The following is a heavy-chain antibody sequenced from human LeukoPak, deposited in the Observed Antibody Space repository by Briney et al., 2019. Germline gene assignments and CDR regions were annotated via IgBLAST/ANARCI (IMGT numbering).Heavy chain of an antibody. D-gene: IGHD5-18*01. V-gene: IGHV3-23*01. CDR2: ISGSGGST. J-gene: IGHJ4*02. CDR1: GFTFSSYA. Sequence: GGSLRLSCAASGFTFSSYAMSWVRQAPGKGLEWVSAISGSGGSTYYADSVKGRFTISRDNSKNTLYLQMNSLRAEDTAGYYCAKDGSWIQLWLPNYWGQGTLVTVSS. CDR3: AKDGSWIQLWLPNY.